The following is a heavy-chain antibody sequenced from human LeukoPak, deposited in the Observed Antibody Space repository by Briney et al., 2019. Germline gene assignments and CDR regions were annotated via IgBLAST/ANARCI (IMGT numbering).Heavy chain of an antibody. V-gene: IGHV4-38-2*02. J-gene: IGHJ5*02. Sequence: PSETLSLTCTVSGYSISSGYYWGWIRQPPGKGLEWIGSIYHSGSTYYNPSLQSRVTMSIDTSKNQFSLKLNFVTAADTAVYYCARDSGTTGEVKFDPWGQGTLVTVSS. CDR3: ARDSGTTGEVKFDP. CDR2: IYHSGST. D-gene: IGHD4-17*01. CDR1: GYSISSGYY.